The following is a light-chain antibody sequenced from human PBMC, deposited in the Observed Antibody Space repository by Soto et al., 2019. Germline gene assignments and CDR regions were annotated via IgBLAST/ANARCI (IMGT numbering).Light chain of an antibody. CDR1: QSVSIY. V-gene: IGKV3-11*01. J-gene: IGKJ1*01. CDR3: LQDYNYPWT. Sequence: IVMTPSPGTLSLSPLEIYTLSGRAVQSVSIYLAWYQQKPGQAPRLLIYDASNRATGIPARFSGSGSGTDFTLTISSLQPEDFATYYCLQDYNYPWTFAQGPRWIS. CDR2: DAS.